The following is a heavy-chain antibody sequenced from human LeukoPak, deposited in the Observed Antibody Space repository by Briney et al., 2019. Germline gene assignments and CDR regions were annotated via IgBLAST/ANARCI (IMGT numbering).Heavy chain of an antibody. CDR2: IYNADTT. D-gene: IGHD3-16*01. CDR3: ARGPRGSYYGY. J-gene: IGHJ4*02. V-gene: IGHV3-53*01. Sequence: GGSLRLSCAVSGLTVSDSFMTWVRQAPGKGLQWVSVIYNADTTQYADSVKGRFTISRDNSKNMVYLQLNNLRDEDTAVYYCARGPRGSYYGYWGQGTLVTVSS. CDR1: GLTVSDSF.